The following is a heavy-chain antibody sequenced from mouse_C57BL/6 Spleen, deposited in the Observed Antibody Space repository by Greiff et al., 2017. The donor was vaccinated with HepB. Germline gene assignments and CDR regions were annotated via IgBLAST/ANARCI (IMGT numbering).Heavy chain of an antibody. CDR1: GFTFSSYG. CDR3: LGDAMDY. Sequence: EVKLMESGGDLVKPGGSLKLSCAASGFTFSSYGMSWVRQTPDKRLEWVATISSGGSYTYYPDSVKGRFTISRDNAKNTLYLQMSSLKSEDTAMYYCLGDAMDYWGQGTSVTVSS. J-gene: IGHJ4*01. V-gene: IGHV5-6*01. CDR2: ISSGGSYT.